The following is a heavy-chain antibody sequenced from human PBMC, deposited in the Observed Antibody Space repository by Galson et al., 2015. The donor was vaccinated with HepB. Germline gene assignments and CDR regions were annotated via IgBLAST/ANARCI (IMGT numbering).Heavy chain of an antibody. CDR1: GYTFTSYY. D-gene: IGHD3-22*01. J-gene: IGHJ4*02. Sequence: SVKVSCKASGYTFTSYYMHWVRQAPGQGLEWMGIINPGGGSTSYAQKLQGRVTMTRDTSTSTVYMELSSLRSEDTAVYYCARGTLYYYDSSPLYYWGQGTLVTVSS. CDR2: INPGGGST. V-gene: IGHV1-46*04. CDR3: ARGTLYYYDSSPLYY.